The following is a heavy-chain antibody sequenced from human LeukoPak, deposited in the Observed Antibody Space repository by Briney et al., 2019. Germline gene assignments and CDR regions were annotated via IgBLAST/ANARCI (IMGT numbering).Heavy chain of an antibody. J-gene: IGHJ4*02. CDR2: ISYDGSNK. D-gene: IGHD3-10*01. Sequence: GGSLRLSCAASGFTFSSYAMHWVRQAPGKGLEWVAVISYDGSNKYYADSVKGRFTISRDNSKNTLYLQMNSLRAEDTAVYYCAKGIYGSGSYTFDYWGQGTLVTVSS. CDR1: GFTFSSYA. CDR3: AKGIYGSGSYTFDY. V-gene: IGHV3-30*04.